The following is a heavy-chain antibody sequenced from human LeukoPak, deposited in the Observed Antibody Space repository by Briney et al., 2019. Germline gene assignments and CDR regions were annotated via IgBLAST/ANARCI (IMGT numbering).Heavy chain of an antibody. Sequence: XDYGXXXVRQAPGKGLXXXSDINWNGDSTGYADSVKGRFTISRDNAKNSLYLQMSSLRAEDTALYYCARRETTYQNYYYFYYMDVWGKGTTVTVSS. CDR2: INWNGDST. D-gene: IGHD1/OR15-1a*01. CDR1: XDYG. J-gene: IGHJ6*03. CDR3: ARRETTYQNYYYFYYMDV. V-gene: IGHV3-20*03.